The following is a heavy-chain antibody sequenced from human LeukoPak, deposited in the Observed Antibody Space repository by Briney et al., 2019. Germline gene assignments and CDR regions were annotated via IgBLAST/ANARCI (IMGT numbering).Heavy chain of an antibody. CDR1: GYSISSGYY. V-gene: IGHV4-38-2*01. D-gene: IGHD3-22*01. CDR3: ARTYYYDSSGRAKVRFDP. Sequence: PSETLSLTCAVSGYSISSGYYWGWIRQPPGKGLEWIRSIYHSGSTYYNPSLKSRVTISVDTSKNQFSLKLSSVTAADTAAYYCARTYYYDSSGRAKVRFDPWGQGTLVTVSS. J-gene: IGHJ5*02. CDR2: IYHSGST.